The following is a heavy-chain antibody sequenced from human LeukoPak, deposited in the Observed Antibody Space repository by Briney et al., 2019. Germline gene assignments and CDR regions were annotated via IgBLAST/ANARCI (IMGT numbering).Heavy chain of an antibody. V-gene: IGHV3-15*01. Sequence: GGSLRLSCAASGFTFSSYEMNWVRQAPGKGLEWVGRIKTNSDGGTTDYAAPVKGRFTISRDDSKNTLDLQMNSLKTEDTAVYYCITGRAARRSLDIWGQGTMVTVSS. D-gene: IGHD6-13*01. CDR1: GFTFSSYE. CDR2: IKTNSDGGTT. CDR3: ITGRAARRSLDI. J-gene: IGHJ3*02.